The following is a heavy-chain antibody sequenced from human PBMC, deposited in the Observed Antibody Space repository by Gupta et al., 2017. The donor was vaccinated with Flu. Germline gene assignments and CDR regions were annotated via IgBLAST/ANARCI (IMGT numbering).Heavy chain of an antibody. CDR2: ISYDVSNQ. CDR1: GFTFSSYG. CDR3: PQRGLHNWNYDGFY. J-gene: IGHJ4*02. V-gene: IGHV3-30*18. Sequence: QVQLVESGGGVVQPGRSLRLSCAASGFTFSSYGMHWVRQAPGKGLERVAVISYDVSNQWFVDSGRGRFTISRDNSKNTLYLQMKSLRPEDTAVYYCPQRGLHNWNYDGFYWAQGSLVTVS. D-gene: IGHD1-7*01.